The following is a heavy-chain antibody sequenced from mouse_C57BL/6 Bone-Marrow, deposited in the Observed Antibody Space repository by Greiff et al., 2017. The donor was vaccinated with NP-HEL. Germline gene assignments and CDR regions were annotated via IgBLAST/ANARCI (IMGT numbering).Heavy chain of an antibody. CDR2: IHPNSGST. V-gene: IGHV1-64*01. CDR3: AGPYSKSAMDY. D-gene: IGHD2-5*01. Sequence: QVHVKQPGAELVKPGASVKLSCKASGYTFTSYWMHWVKQRPGQGLEWIGMIHPNSGSTNYNEKFKSKATLTVDKSSSTAYMQLSSLTSEDSAVYYCAGPYSKSAMDYWGQGTSVTVSS. CDR1: GYTFTSYW. J-gene: IGHJ4*01.